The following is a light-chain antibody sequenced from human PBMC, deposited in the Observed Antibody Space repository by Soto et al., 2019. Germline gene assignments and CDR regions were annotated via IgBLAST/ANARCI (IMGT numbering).Light chain of an antibody. J-gene: IGKJ1*01. CDR3: QQYNNWPRT. Sequence: EIEMTQSPATLSVSPGERATLSCRASQSISNNLAWYQQKPGQAPRLLIYSASTRATGIPASFSASGSGTEFTLTISSLQSEDFAVYYCQQYNNWPRTFGQGTKVEIK. CDR1: QSISNN. V-gene: IGKV3-15*01. CDR2: SAS.